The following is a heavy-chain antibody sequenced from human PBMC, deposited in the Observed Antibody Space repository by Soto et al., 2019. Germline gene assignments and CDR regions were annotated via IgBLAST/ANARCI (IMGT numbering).Heavy chain of an antibody. CDR1: GFTFSSYA. D-gene: IGHD6-13*01. Sequence: QVQLVESGGGVVQPGRSLRLSCAASGFTFSSYAMHWVRQAPGKGLEWVAVISYDGSNKYYADSVKGRFTISRDNSKNTLYLQMNSLRAEDTAVYYCAREWQQLGPGGDYWGQGTLVTVSS. J-gene: IGHJ4*02. V-gene: IGHV3-30-3*01. CDR2: ISYDGSNK. CDR3: AREWQQLGPGGDY.